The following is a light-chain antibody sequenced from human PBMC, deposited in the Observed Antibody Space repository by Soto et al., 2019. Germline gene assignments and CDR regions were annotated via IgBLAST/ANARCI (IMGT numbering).Light chain of an antibody. V-gene: IGKV1-27*01. CDR3: QNYDSDLLT. CDR2: AAS. Sequence: DIQMTQSPSSLSASVGDTVTITCRASQGIANRLAWYQQKPGRVPKVLIYAASTLQSGVPSRFSGSGSGTDFTLTINSLQSEDVATYYCQNYDSDLLTFGGGTKVDIK. J-gene: IGKJ4*01. CDR1: QGIANR.